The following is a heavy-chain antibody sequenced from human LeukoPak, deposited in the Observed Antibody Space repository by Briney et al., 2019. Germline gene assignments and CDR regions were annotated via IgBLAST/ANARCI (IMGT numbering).Heavy chain of an antibody. Sequence: AASVKVSCKASGYTFTSYGISWVRQAPGQGLEWMGWISAYNGNPNYAQKLQGRVTMTTDTSTSTAYMELRSLRSDDTAVYYCARVPLNYDFWSGYTYYYYYYGMDVWGQGTTVTVSS. CDR2: ISAYNGNP. CDR1: GYTFTSYG. J-gene: IGHJ6*02. V-gene: IGHV1-18*01. D-gene: IGHD3-3*01. CDR3: ARVPLNYDFWSGYTYYYYYYGMDV.